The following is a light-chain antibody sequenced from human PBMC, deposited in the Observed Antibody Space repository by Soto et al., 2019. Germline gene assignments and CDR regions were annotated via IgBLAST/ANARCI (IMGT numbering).Light chain of an antibody. Sequence: QSALTQPASVSGSPGQSITISCTGTSSDVGGYNYVSWYQQHPGKAPKLMIYEVSQRPSGDSNRFSGSKSGNTASLTISGLQAEDEADYWCSSYTSSSTVVFGTGTKGTVL. CDR3: SSYTSSSTVV. V-gene: IGLV2-14*01. CDR1: SSDVGGYNY. J-gene: IGLJ1*01. CDR2: EVS.